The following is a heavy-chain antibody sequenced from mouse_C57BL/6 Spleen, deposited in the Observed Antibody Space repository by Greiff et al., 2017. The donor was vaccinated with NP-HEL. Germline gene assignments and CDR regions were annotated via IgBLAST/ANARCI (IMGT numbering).Heavy chain of an antibody. CDR2: ISGGGGNT. Sequence: EVMLVESGGGLVKPGGSLKLSCAASGFTFSSYTMSWVRQTPEKRLEWVATISGGGGNTYYPDSVKGRFTISRDNAKNTLYLQMSSLRSEDTALYYCARQRSNYDGGWYFDVWGTGTTVTVSS. CDR3: ARQRSNYDGGWYFDV. CDR1: GFTFSSYT. D-gene: IGHD2-5*01. V-gene: IGHV5-9*01. J-gene: IGHJ1*03.